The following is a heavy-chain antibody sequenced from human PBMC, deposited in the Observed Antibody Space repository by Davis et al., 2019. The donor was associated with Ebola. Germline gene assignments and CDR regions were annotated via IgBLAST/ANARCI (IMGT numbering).Heavy chain of an antibody. D-gene: IGHD3-3*01. J-gene: IGHJ6*02. V-gene: IGHV3-48*03. CDR2: ISSSGSTI. Sequence: GESLKISCAASGFTFSSYEMNWVRQAPGKGLEWVSYISSSGSTIYYADSVKGRFTISRDNAKNSLYLQMNSLRAEDTAVYYCAKVLSGYPFYYYYYGMDVWGQGTTVTVSS. CDR3: AKVLSGYPFYYYYYGMDV. CDR1: GFTFSSYE.